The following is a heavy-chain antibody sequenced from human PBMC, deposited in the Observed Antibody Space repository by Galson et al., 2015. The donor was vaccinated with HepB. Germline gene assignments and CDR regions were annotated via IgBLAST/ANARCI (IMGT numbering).Heavy chain of an antibody. CDR2: ISGSGGST. CDR3: ASSGEGYCSSTSCFFHNWFDP. J-gene: IGHJ5*02. D-gene: IGHD2-2*01. CDR1: GFTFSSYA. Sequence: SLRLSCAASGFTFSSYAMSWVRQAPGKGLEWVSAISGSGGSTYYADSVKGRFTISRDNSKNTLYLQMNSLRAEDTAVYYCASSGEGYCSSTSCFFHNWFDPWGQGTLVTVSS. V-gene: IGHV3-23*01.